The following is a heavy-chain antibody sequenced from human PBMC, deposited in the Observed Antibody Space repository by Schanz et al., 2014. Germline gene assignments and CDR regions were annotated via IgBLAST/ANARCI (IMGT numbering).Heavy chain of an antibody. Sequence: QGQLVQSGAEVKKPGASVKVSCKASGYTFTSYGITWVRQAPGQGLEWMGWISAYNGHTTYAQKFQGRVSMTTDTSTSTAYMELRNVRYDDTAMYYCATGIPYCSSASCSGLDAYDVWGQGTLVTVSS. J-gene: IGHJ3*01. D-gene: IGHD2-2*01. CDR2: ISAYNGHT. V-gene: IGHV1-18*01. CDR3: ATGIPYCSSASCSGLDAYDV. CDR1: GYTFTSYG.